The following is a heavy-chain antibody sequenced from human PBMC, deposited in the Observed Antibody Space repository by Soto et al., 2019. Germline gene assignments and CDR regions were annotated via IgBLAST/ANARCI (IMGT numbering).Heavy chain of an antibody. J-gene: IGHJ6*03. CDR2: IWYDGSNK. CDR3: ARDWFGSGGNYYYYYMDV. V-gene: IGHV3-33*08. CDR1: GFTFSSYG. Sequence: GGSLRLSCAASGFTFSSYGMHWVRQAPGKGLEWVAVIWYDGSNKYYADSVKGRFTISRDNSKNTLYLQMNSLRAEDTAVYYCARDWFGSGGNYYYYYMDVWGKGTTVTVSS. D-gene: IGHD3-10*01.